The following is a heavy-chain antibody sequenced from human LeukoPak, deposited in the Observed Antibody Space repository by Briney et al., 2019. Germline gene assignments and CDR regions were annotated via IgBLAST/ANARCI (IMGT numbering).Heavy chain of an antibody. CDR2: INPNTGAT. Sequence: ASVKVSCKASGYTFTGYYIHWVRLAPGPGLEWMGWINPNTGATNYAQNFQGRVTMTRDTSNSTAYMELSSLTSDDTAVYYCARPTLQTLGAWGQGTLVTVSS. V-gene: IGHV1-2*02. J-gene: IGHJ5*02. CDR1: GYTFTGYY. D-gene: IGHD3-10*01. CDR3: ARPTLQTLGA.